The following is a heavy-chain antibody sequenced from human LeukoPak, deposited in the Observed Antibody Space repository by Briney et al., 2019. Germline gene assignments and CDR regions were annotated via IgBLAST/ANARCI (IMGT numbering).Heavy chain of an antibody. J-gene: IGHJ3*02. Sequence: SVKVSCKASGGTFSSYAISWVRQAPGQGLEWMGGIVPIFGTANYAQKFQGRVTITADESTSTAYMELSSLRSEDTAVYYCASLKNYYDSSGYLVTDAFDIWGQGTMVTVSS. V-gene: IGHV1-69*13. CDR1: GGTFSSYA. CDR2: IVPIFGTA. CDR3: ASLKNYYDSSGYLVTDAFDI. D-gene: IGHD3-22*01.